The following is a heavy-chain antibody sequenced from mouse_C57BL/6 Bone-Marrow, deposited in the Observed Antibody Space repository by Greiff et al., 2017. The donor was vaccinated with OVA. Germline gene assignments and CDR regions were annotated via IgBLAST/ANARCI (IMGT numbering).Heavy chain of an antibody. J-gene: IGHJ4*01. CDR2: ISSGSSTI. CDR1: GFTFSDYG. D-gene: IGHD2-5*01. CDR3: ASYSNYPYAMDY. V-gene: IGHV5-17*01. Sequence: EVKVVESGGGLVKPGGSLKLSCAASGFTFSDYGMHWVRQAPEKGLEWVAYISSGSSTIYYADTVKGRFTLSRDNAKNTLFLQMTSLRSEDTAMYYCASYSNYPYAMDYWGQGTSVTVSS.